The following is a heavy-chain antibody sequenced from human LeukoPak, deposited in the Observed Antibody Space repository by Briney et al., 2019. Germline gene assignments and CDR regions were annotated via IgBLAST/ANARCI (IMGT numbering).Heavy chain of an antibody. Sequence: AESLKISCKSSGYNFPNCWIGWVRQMPGKGLEWMGIIYFGDSETRYSPSFQGQVTISADKSISTAYLQWSSLKASDSALYYCARSPRFSGSYGSAFDIWGQGTMVTVSS. CDR1: GYNFPNCW. CDR3: ARSPRFSGSYGSAFDI. V-gene: IGHV5-51*01. J-gene: IGHJ3*02. CDR2: IYFGDSET. D-gene: IGHD1-26*01.